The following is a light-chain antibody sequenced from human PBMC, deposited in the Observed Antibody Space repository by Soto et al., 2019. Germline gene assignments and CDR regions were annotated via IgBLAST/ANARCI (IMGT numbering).Light chain of an antibody. CDR1: QSIYTW. CDR2: KAS. CDR3: QQYHSFSPYT. J-gene: IGKJ2*01. Sequence: DIQMTQSPSTLSASVGDRVTITCRASQSIYTWLAWYQQKPGKAPQLLIYKASSLQNGVPSRFSGSGSGTEFSLPISSLQPDDFATYYCQQYHSFSPYTFGQGTKLDIK. V-gene: IGKV1-5*03.